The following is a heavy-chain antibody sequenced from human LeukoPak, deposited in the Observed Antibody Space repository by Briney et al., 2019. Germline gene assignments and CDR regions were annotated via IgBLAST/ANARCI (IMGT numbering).Heavy chain of an antibody. D-gene: IGHD3-22*01. CDR2: INPNSGGT. J-gene: IGHJ4*02. V-gene: IGHV1-2*02. Sequence: ASVKVSCKASGYSFTSYYMHWVRQAPGQGLEWMGIINPNSGGTNYAQKFQGRVTMTRDTSISTAYMELSRLRSDDTAVYYCARGDNLYYYDSSGYDYWGQGTLVTVSS. CDR3: ARGDNLYYYDSSGYDY. CDR1: GYSFTSYY.